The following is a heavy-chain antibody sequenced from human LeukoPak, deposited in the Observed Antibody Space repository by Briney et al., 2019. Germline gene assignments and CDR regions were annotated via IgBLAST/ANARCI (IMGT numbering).Heavy chain of an antibody. Sequence: ASVMVSCKVSGYTLTELSMHWVRQAPGKGLEWMGGFDPEDGETIYAQKFQGRVTMTEATSTDTAYMELSSLRSEDTAVYYCATVGIVVVPAATFFDYWGQGTLVTVSS. CDR1: GYTLTELS. J-gene: IGHJ4*02. CDR3: ATVGIVVVPAATFFDY. CDR2: FDPEDGET. V-gene: IGHV1-24*01. D-gene: IGHD2-2*01.